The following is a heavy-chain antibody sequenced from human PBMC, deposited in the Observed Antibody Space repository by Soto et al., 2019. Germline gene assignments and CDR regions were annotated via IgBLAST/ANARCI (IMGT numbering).Heavy chain of an antibody. V-gene: IGHV4-39*07. CDR1: GDSISTSSYY. J-gene: IGHJ6*02. D-gene: IGHD6-13*01. Sequence: PSETLSLTCDVSGDSISTSSYYWGWIRQPPGKGLEWIGEIHHSGSTNYNPSLKSRVTFSIDTSKRQFSLKVRSVTAADTAVYYCARGKRGSSWYRGEEKYYYYGMDVWGQGTPVTV. CDR2: IHHSGST. CDR3: ARGKRGSSWYRGEEKYYYYGMDV.